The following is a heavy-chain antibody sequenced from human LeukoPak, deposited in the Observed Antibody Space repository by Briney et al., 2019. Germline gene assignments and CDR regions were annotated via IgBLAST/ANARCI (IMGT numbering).Heavy chain of an antibody. Sequence: GGSLRLSCAASGFTFSSYSMNWVRQAPGKGLEWVASIGPTGSDRYHADSIKDRFTISRDNANNFLYLQMNSLRAEDTAVYYCATETNGRHYDYWGQGTLLTVSS. CDR2: IGPTGSDR. CDR3: ATETNGRHYDY. J-gene: IGHJ4*02. CDR1: GFTFSSYS. V-gene: IGHV3-21*06. D-gene: IGHD1-14*01.